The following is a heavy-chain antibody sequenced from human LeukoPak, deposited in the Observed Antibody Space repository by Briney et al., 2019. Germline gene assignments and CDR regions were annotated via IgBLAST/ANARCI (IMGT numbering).Heavy chain of an antibody. CDR3: ARGMGSGWLDDHMDY. J-gene: IGHJ4*02. CDR2: INPNGGST. Sequence: WASLRLSCTASGYTFSSYYMHWVRQAPGQGLEWMGCINPNGGSTYYAHKVQGRFTMTRDTSINTAYLELSRLRADDTAVYYCARGMGSGWLDDHMDYWGQGTLVTVSS. D-gene: IGHD6-19*01. CDR1: GYTFSSYY. V-gene: IGHV1-2*02.